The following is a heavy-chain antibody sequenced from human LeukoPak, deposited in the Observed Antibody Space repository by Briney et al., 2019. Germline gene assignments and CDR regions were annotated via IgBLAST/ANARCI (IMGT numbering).Heavy chain of an antibody. CDR3: ARDMTDDY. V-gene: IGHV3-21*01. D-gene: IGHD3-16*01. J-gene: IGHJ4*02. CDR2: ISSSSYI. Sequence: GRSLRLSCAASGFTFSSYAMHWVRQAPGKGLEWVSSISSSSYIYYADSVKGRFTISRDNAKNSLYLQMNSLRAEDTAVYYCARDMTDDYWGQGTLVTVSS. CDR1: GFTFSSYA.